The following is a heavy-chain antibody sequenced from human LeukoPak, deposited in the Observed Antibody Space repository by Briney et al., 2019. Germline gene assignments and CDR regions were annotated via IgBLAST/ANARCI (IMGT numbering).Heavy chain of an antibody. V-gene: IGHV3-74*01. CDR3: AKDGRSSGWPEV. J-gene: IGHJ4*02. CDR1: GFTFSNYW. D-gene: IGHD6-19*01. CDR2: INGDGSST. Sequence: PGGSLRLSCAASGFTFSNYWMHWVRQAPGKGPVWVSRINGDGSSTTYADSVKGRFTISRDNSKNTLYLQMNSLRAEDTAVYYCAKDGRSSGWPEVWGQGTLVTVSS.